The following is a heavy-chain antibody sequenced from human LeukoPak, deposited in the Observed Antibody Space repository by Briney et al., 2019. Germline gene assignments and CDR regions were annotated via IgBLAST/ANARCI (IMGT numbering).Heavy chain of an antibody. Sequence: GGSLRLSCAASGLTFSGYDMFWVRQATGKGLEWVSGIGTTGDTYYAGSVKGRFTISRENARNSLYLQMNSLIAGDTAVYYCARSTIAVAYGMDVWAKGPRSPSP. J-gene: IGHJ6*02. CDR1: GLTFSGYD. V-gene: IGHV3-13*04. CDR2: IGTTGDT. CDR3: ARSTIAVAYGMDV. D-gene: IGHD6-19*01.